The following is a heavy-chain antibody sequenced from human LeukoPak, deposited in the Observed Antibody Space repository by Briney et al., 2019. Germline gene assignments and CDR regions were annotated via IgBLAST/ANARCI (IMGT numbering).Heavy chain of an antibody. J-gene: IGHJ6*03. CDR1: GGSISSGDYY. D-gene: IGHD4-11*01. CDR3: AREYSNYGRYYYYMDV. CDR2: IYYSGST. Sequence: PSETLSLTCTVSGGSISSGDYYWSWIRQPPGKGLEWIGYIYYSGSTYYNPSLKSRVTISVDTSKNQFSLKLSSVTAADTAVYYCAREYSNYGRYYYYMDVWGKGTTVTVSS. V-gene: IGHV4-30-4*08.